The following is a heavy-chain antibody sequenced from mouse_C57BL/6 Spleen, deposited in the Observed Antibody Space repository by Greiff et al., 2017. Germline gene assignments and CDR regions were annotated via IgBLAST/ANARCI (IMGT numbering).Heavy chain of an antibody. CDR1: GYAFSSSW. V-gene: IGHV1-82*01. Sequence: QVQLKESGPELVKPGASVKISCKASGYAFSSSWMNWVKQRPGKGLEWIGRIYPGDGDTNYNGKFKGKATLTADKSSSTAYMQLSSLTSEDSAVYFCARDYYAQYYFDYWGQGTTLTVSS. CDR3: ARDYYAQYYFDY. CDR2: IYPGDGDT. D-gene: IGHD1-1*01. J-gene: IGHJ2*01.